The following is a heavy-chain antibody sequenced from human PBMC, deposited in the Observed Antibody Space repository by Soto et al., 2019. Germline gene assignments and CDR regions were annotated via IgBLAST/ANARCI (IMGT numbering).Heavy chain of an antibody. D-gene: IGHD3-22*01. J-gene: IGHJ4*02. CDR3: AREPYYYDRSGYPLDY. CDR2: SIPIFGTA. V-gene: IGHV1-69*12. Sequence: QVQLVQSGAEVKKPGSSVKVSCKASGGTFSSYAISWVRQAPGQGLEWMGGSIPIFGTANYAQKFQGRVTITADESTSTAYMEVSSLRSEDTAVYYCAREPYYYDRSGYPLDYWGQGTLVTVSS. CDR1: GGTFSSYA.